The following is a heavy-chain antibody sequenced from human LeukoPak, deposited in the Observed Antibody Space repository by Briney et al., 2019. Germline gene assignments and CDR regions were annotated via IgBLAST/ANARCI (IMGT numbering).Heavy chain of an antibody. D-gene: IGHD6-6*01. Sequence: PGGSQRLSCAASGFTVSSNYMSWVRQAPGKGLEWVSVIYSGGSTYYADSVKGRFTISRDNSKNTLYLQMNSLRAEDTAVYYCAREQLVTGLDVWGQGTTVTVSS. CDR2: IYSGGST. V-gene: IGHV3-66*01. CDR3: AREQLVTGLDV. J-gene: IGHJ6*02. CDR1: GFTVSSNY.